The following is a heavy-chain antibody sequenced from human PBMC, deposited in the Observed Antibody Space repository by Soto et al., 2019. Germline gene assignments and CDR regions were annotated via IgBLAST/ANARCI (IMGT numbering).Heavy chain of an antibody. CDR2: INHSGST. D-gene: IGHD5-12*01. V-gene: IGHV4-34*01. J-gene: IGHJ6*02. CDR1: GESFSGYY. Sequence: SETLSLTCAVYGESFSGYYWSWIRQPPGKGLEWIGEINHSGSTNYNPSLTSRVTISVDTSKNQFSLKMSSVTAADTAVYYCARLGGDIESTMNSAETYGMDVWGQGTTVTVSS. CDR3: ARLGGDIESTMNSAETYGMDV.